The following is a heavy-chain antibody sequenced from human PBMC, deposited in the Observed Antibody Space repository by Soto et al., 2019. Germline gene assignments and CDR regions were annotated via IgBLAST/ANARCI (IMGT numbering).Heavy chain of an antibody. CDR1: GFTFSTYA. CDR2: ITTSGGNT. Sequence: EVQLLESGGGLVQPGGSLRHSCAASGFTFSTYAMSWVRQAPGKGLEWVSTITTSGGNTYYADSVQGRFTISRDNSKNTLYLQMNSLRAEDTAVYYCAGRYCTNGVCYTNYYYYIDVWGKGTTVTVSS. J-gene: IGHJ6*03. CDR3: AGRYCTNGVCYTNYYYYIDV. V-gene: IGHV3-23*01. D-gene: IGHD2-8*01.